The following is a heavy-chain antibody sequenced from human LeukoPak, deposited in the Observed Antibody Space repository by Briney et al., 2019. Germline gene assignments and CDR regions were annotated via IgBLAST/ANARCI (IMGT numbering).Heavy chain of an antibody. V-gene: IGHV3-21*01. CDR2: ISSSSSYI. D-gene: IGHD6-13*01. CDR1: GFTFRSYS. CDR3: AGDSGYSSSWYLTD. Sequence: GGSLRLSCAASGFTFRSYSMNWVRQAPGKGLEWVSSISSSSSYIYYADSVKGRFTISRDNARNSLYLQMNSLRAEDTAVYYCAGDSGYSSSWYLTDWGQGTLVTVSS. J-gene: IGHJ4*02.